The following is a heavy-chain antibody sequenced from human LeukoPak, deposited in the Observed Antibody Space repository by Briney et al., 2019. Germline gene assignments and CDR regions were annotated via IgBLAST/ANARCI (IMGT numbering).Heavy chain of an antibody. Sequence: GESLKISCQGFGYTFTTSWIGWVRQLPGKGLEWMAIIYAGNSDIKYSPSFQGQVSISADRSISTAYLQWSSLKASDTAMYYCARPRRAERDEDFWGQGTLVTVSS. CDR1: GYTFTTSW. D-gene: IGHD1-1*01. V-gene: IGHV5-51*01. CDR2: IYAGNSDI. J-gene: IGHJ4*02. CDR3: ARPRRAERDEDF.